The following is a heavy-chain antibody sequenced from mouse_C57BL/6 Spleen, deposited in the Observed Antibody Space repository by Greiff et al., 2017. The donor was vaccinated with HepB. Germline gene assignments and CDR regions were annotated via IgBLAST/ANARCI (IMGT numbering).Heavy chain of an antibody. CDR2: INPSTGGT. J-gene: IGHJ3*01. CDR3: AREDSNYEFAY. Sequence: EVQLQQSGPELVKPGASVKISCKASGYSFTGYYMNWVKQSPEKSLEWIGEINPSTGGTTYNQKFKAKATLTVDKSSSTAYMQLKSLTSEDSAVYYCAREDSNYEFAYWGQGTLVTVSA. D-gene: IGHD2-5*01. V-gene: IGHV1-42*01. CDR1: GYSFTGYY.